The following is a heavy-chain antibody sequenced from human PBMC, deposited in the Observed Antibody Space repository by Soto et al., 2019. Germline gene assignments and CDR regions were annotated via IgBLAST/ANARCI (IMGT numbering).Heavy chain of an antibody. D-gene: IGHD2-2*01. Sequence: QVQLVQSGGEVKRPGASVKVSCKTSGYTFSNYGITWVRQAPGQPLEWLGWISLYSDGTNYAPKFQCRVSMTTDTSTTTAYMELRSLRSDDTAVYYCAIVVPGAEAWFGPWGQGTLVTVSS. V-gene: IGHV1-18*01. CDR3: AIVVPGAEAWFGP. J-gene: IGHJ5*02. CDR1: GYTFSNYG. CDR2: ISLYSDGT.